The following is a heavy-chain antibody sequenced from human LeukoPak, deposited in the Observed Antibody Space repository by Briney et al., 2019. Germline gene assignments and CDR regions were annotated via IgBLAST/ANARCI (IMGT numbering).Heavy chain of an antibody. J-gene: IGHJ4*02. D-gene: IGHD2-15*01. CDR1: GFTFSSYG. V-gene: IGHV3-23*01. CDR3: AKGKGSSSSSIDW. CDR2: ISSSGGST. Sequence: GRSLRLSCAASGFTFSSYGMHWVRQAPGRGLEWVSLISSSGGSTYYADSVKGRFTVSRDNSKNTLYLQIHSLRAEDTAVYYCAKGKGSSSSSIDWWGQGTLVTVSS.